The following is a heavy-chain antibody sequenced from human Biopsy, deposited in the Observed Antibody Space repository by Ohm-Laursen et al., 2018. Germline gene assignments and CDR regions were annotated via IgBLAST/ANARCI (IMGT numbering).Heavy chain of an antibody. V-gene: IGHV1-18*01. CDR1: GYTFTTYG. Sequence: SVTVSRKASGYTFTTYGITWVRQAPGQGLEWMGWISGFTANTNYAQKFQGRVTMTADTSTSTAYMELRSLRSDDTAVYFCARSLAAIRVDAFDIGGQGTMVTVSS. J-gene: IGHJ3*02. D-gene: IGHD4-17*01. CDR2: ISGFTANT. CDR3: ARSLAAIRVDAFDI.